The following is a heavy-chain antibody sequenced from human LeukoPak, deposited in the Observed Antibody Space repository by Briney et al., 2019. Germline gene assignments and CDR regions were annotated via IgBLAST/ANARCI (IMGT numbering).Heavy chain of an antibody. CDR3: AKFLPTHIVVANYYFDY. V-gene: IGHV3-23*01. CDR2: ISGSGGST. J-gene: IGHJ4*02. CDR1: GFTLTSYS. D-gene: IGHD2-21*01. Sequence: GGSLRLSCVASGFTLTSYSMSWVRQAPGKGLEWVSAISGSGGSTYYADSVKGRFTISRDNSKNTLYLQMNSLRAEDTAVYYCAKFLPTHIVVANYYFDYWGQGTLVTVSS.